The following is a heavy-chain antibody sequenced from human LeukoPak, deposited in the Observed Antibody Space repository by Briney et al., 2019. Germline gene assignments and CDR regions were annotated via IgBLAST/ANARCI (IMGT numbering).Heavy chain of an antibody. V-gene: IGHV4-4*02. CDR1: GGSISSSNW. CDR2: IYYSGGT. Sequence: SETLSLTCAVSGGSISSSNWWSWVRQPPGKGLEWIGYIYYSGGTNYNPSLKSRVSILVETSKNQFSLKLSSVTAADTAVYYCARDSSGWWYFDLWGRGTLVTVSS. D-gene: IGHD6-19*01. J-gene: IGHJ2*01. CDR3: ARDSSGWWYFDL.